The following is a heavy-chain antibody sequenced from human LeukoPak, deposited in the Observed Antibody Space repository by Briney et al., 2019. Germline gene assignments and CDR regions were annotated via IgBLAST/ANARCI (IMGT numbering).Heavy chain of an antibody. V-gene: IGHV3-7*04. J-gene: IGHJ4*02. CDR2: IKEDGSEK. CDR1: GFTFSSYW. Sequence: GGSLRLSCAASGFTFSSYWMSWVRQAPGKGLEWVANIKEDGSEKYFVDSVKGRFTISRDNAKNSLYPQMNSLRGEDTAVYYCVRDSGYRSVDYWGQGTLVTVSS. D-gene: IGHD3-22*01. CDR3: VRDSGYRSVDY.